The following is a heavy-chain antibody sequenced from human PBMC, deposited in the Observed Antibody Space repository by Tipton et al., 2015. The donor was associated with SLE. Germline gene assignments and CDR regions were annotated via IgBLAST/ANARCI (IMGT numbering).Heavy chain of an antibody. V-gene: IGHV4-61*01. CDR2: IYYSGST. J-gene: IGHJ4*02. CDR3: ARDSGIAVAD. D-gene: IGHD6-19*01. CDR1: GGSISSSSYY. Sequence: TLSLTCTVSGGSISSSSYYWSWIRQPPGKGLEWIGYIYYSGSTNYNPSLKSRVTISVDTSKNQFSLKLSSMTAADTAVYYCARDSGIAVADWGQGTLVTVSS.